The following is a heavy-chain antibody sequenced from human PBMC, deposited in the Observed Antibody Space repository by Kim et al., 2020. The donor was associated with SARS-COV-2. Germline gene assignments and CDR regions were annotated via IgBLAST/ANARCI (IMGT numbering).Heavy chain of an antibody. D-gene: IGHD3-22*01. CDR2: ISYDGSNK. J-gene: IGHJ5*02. V-gene: IGHV3-30*18. Sequence: GGSLRLSCAASGFTFSSYGMHWVRQAPGKGLEWVAVISYDGSNKYYADSVKGRFTISRDNSKNTLYLQMNSLRAEDTAVYYCAKDLRYYDSSGSDWFDPWGQGTLVTVSS. CDR3: AKDLRYYDSSGSDWFDP. CDR1: GFTFSSYG.